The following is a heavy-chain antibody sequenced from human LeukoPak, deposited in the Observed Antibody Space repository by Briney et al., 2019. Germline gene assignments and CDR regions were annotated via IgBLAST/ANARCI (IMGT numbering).Heavy chain of an antibody. CDR3: ARDIDRSSGYYRQRNWFDP. Sequence: GASVKVSCKASGGTFSSYAISWVRQAPGQGLEWMGRIIPIFGTANYAQKFQGRGTITTDESTSTAYMELSSLRSEDTAVYYCARDIDRSSGYYRQRNWFDPWGQGTLVTVSS. CDR2: IIPIFGTA. J-gene: IGHJ5*02. D-gene: IGHD3-22*01. CDR1: GGTFSSYA. V-gene: IGHV1-69*05.